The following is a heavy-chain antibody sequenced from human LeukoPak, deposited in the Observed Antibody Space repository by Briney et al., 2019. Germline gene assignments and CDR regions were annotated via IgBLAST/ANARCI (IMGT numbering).Heavy chain of an antibody. V-gene: IGHV1-46*01. J-gene: IGHJ4*02. CDR1: GYTFTSYY. CDR3: ERGGYSSGWYGGEDFDY. Sequence: ASVKVSCKASGYTFTSYYMHWVRQAPGQGLEWMGIISPSGGSTSYAQKFQGRVTMTRDMSTSTVYMELSSLRSEDTAVYYCERGGYSSGWYGGEDFDYWGQGTLVTVSS. D-gene: IGHD6-19*01. CDR2: ISPSGGST.